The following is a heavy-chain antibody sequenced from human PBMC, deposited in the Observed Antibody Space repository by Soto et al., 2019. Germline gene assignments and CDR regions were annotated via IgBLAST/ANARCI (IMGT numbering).Heavy chain of an antibody. D-gene: IGHD3-3*01. CDR3: ARDPNHYDFWSGYYSSLDY. V-gene: IGHV1-18*01. CDR1: GYTFTSYG. Sequence: ASVKVSCKASGYTFTSYGISWVRQAPGQGLEWMGWISAYNGNTNYAQKLQGRVTMTTDTSTSTAYMELRSLRSDDTAVYYCARDPNHYDFWSGYYSSLDYWGQGTLVTVSS. J-gene: IGHJ4*02. CDR2: ISAYNGNT.